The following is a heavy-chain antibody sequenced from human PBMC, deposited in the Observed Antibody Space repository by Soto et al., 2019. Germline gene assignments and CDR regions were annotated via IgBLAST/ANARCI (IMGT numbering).Heavy chain of an antibody. CDR1: GGTFSSYA. D-gene: IGHD3-9*01. Sequence: SVKVSCKASGGTFSSYAISWVRQAPGQGLEWMGGIIPIFGTANYAQKFQGRVTITADESTSTAYMELSSLRSEDTAVYYCARTPGDILTGYYRELWFDPWGQGTLVTV. J-gene: IGHJ5*02. CDR2: IIPIFGTA. CDR3: ARTPGDILTGYYRELWFDP. V-gene: IGHV1-69*13.